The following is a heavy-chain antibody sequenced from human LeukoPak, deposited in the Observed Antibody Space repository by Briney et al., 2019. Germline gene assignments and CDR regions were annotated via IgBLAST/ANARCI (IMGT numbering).Heavy chain of an antibody. J-gene: IGHJ4*02. V-gene: IGHV3-74*01. D-gene: IGHD2-2*01. CDR2: ISSDGGTT. CDR1: GFTFSSYW. CDR3: AMYCGSPSCYASNPR. Sequence: GGSLRLFCAASGFTFSSYWMHWVRQAPGKGLVWVSYISSDGGTTNYADSVKGRFTISRDNANNTLYLQMNSLRAEHTAVYYCAMYCGSPSCYASNPRWGQGTLVTVSS.